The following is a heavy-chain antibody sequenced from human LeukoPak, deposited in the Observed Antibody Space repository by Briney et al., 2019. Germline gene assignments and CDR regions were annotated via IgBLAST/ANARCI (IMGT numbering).Heavy chain of an antibody. CDR2: FSGSGGST. Sequence: GGSLRLSCAASGFTFSSYAMSWVRQAPGKGLECISGFSGSGGSTYYADSVKGRFTISRGNSKNTLYLQMNSLRAEDTAVYYCARDPRLTVSSGSRGNYWGQGTLVTVSS. V-gene: IGHV3-23*01. D-gene: IGHD6-19*01. CDR1: GFTFSSYA. CDR3: ARDPRLTVSSGSRGNY. J-gene: IGHJ4*02.